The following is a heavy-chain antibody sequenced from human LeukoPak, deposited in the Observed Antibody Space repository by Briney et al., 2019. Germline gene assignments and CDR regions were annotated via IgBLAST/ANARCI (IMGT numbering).Heavy chain of an antibody. CDR1: GGSISRSDYH. CDR3: ARGWTGQQLVRWTMNWFDP. CDR2: VPYSGTT. J-gene: IGHJ5*02. Sequence: SETLSLTCTVSGGSISRSDYHWAWIRQPPGKGLEWIGSVPYSGTTYYNPSLKSRVTISVYTSKNQFSLKLSSVTAADTAVYYCARGWTGQQLVRWTMNWFDPWGQGTLVTVSS. V-gene: IGHV4-39*07. D-gene: IGHD6-13*01.